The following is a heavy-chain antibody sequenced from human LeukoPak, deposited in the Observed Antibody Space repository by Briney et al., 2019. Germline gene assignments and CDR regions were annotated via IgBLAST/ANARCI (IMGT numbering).Heavy chain of an antibody. CDR2: IRCRGDRT. CDR1: GFTFSIHV. J-gene: IGHJ4*02. D-gene: IGHD3-3*01. Sequence: GESLRLSCAASGFTFSIHVMSWVRHAPEKGLEWVSAIRCRGDRTYYAASVKGRLTISRDNSKNTLYLQMNSLRAEDTAVYYCAKGLPGSGYYYFDYWGQGNLVTVSS. CDR3: AKGLPGSGYYYFDY. V-gene: IGHV3-23*01.